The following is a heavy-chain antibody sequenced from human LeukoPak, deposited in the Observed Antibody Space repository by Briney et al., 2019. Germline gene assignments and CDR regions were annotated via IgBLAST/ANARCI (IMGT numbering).Heavy chain of an antibody. D-gene: IGHD3-16*02. CDR3: ARVGRNDYVWGSYRYSPLDY. CDR2: INPNSGGT. CDR1: GYTFTGYY. V-gene: IGHV1-2*02. Sequence: ASVKVSCKASGYTFTGYYMHWVRQAPGQGLEWMGWINPNSGGTNYAQKFQGRVTMTRDTSISTAYMELSRLRPDDTAVYYCARVGRNDYVWGSYRYSPLDYWGQGTLVTVSS. J-gene: IGHJ4*02.